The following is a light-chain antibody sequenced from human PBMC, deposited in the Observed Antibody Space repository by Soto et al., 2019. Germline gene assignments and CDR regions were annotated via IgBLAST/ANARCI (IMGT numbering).Light chain of an antibody. Sequence: EIVMTQSPATLSVSPGERATLSCRASQRVSSNLAWYQQKPGQAPRLLIYGASTRATGIPARFSGSGSGTEFTLTISSLQSEDFAVYYCQQYNYWPNTFGQGTKLEIK. CDR1: QRVSSN. CDR3: QQYNYWPNT. V-gene: IGKV3-15*01. CDR2: GAS. J-gene: IGKJ2*01.